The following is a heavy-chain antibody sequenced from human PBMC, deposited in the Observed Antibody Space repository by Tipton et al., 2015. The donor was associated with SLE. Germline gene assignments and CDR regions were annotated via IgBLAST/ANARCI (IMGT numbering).Heavy chain of an antibody. CDR2: INHRGST. D-gene: IGHD3-16*01. J-gene: IGHJ3*02. CDR3: ARGDLYSDYVWGTLRGAFDI. Sequence: TLSLTCAVHGGSFSGYYWSWIRQPPGKGLEWIGEINHRGSTNYNPSLKSGLTISVDTSKNQFSLRLSSVTAADTALYYCARGDLYSDYVWGTLRGAFDIWGQGTVVTVSS. CDR1: GGSFSGYY. V-gene: IGHV4-34*01.